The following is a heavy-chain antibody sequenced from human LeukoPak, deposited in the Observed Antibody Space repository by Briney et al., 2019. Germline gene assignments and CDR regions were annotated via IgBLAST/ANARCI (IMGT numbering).Heavy chain of an antibody. Sequence: PGGSLRLSCAASGFIFSNFDMSWVRQAPGKGLEWVSVISDSGGNTYYADSVKGRFTISRDNAKNSLYLQMNSLRAEDTAVYYCARDRDSSWYDYWGQGTLVTVSS. CDR1: GFIFSNFD. J-gene: IGHJ4*02. CDR3: ARDRDSSWYDY. D-gene: IGHD6-13*01. CDR2: ISDSGGNT. V-gene: IGHV3-21*01.